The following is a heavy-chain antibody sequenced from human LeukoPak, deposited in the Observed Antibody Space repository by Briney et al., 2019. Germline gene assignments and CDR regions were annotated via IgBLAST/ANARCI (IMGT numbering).Heavy chain of an antibody. CDR1: GGSISSYY. D-gene: IGHD1-7*01. V-gene: IGHV4-59*01. CDR3: ARVHITGTTTAFDY. CDR2: IYYSGST. J-gene: IGHJ4*02. Sequence: KPSETLSLTCTVSGGSISSYYWSWIRQPPGKGLEWIGYIYYSGSTNYNPSLKSRVTISVDTTKNQFSLKLSSVTAADTAVYYCARVHITGTTTAFDYWGQGTLVTVSS.